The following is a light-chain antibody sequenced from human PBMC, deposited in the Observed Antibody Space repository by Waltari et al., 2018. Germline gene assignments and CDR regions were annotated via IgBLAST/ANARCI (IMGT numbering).Light chain of an antibody. V-gene: IGLV3-27*01. CDR1: VLEKRS. CDR3: YSADGNHIGV. CDR2: KDN. Sequence: SYELTQPSSVSVSPGQTARITCAGDVLEKRSARWFQQKPGQAPVLVIYKDNERPSGIPERFTGSTSGTTVTLTISGAQVEDEADYYCYSADGNHIGVFGGGTKLTV. J-gene: IGLJ3*02.